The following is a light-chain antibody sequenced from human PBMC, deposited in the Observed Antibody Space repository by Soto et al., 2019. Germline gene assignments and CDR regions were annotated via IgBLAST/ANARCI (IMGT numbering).Light chain of an antibody. Sequence: QSALTQPASVSGSPGQSITISCTGTSHDIGGYKYVSWYQQHPGKAPKLMIYDVSNRPSGVSNRFSGSKSGNTASLTISGLQTEDEADYYCCAYTSTSALYVFGTGTKLTVL. CDR1: SHDIGGYKY. CDR3: CAYTSTSALYV. CDR2: DVS. J-gene: IGLJ1*01. V-gene: IGLV2-14*01.